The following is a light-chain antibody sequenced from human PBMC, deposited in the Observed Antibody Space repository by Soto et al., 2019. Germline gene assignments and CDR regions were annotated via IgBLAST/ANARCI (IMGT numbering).Light chain of an antibody. V-gene: IGLV2-14*01. CDR3: NSYTSSSTVV. CDR1: SSDVGGYNY. J-gene: IGLJ2*01. CDR2: EVS. Sequence: QSALTQPASVSGSPGQSITISCTGTSSDVGGYNYVSWYQQYPGKALKLIIYEVSNRPSGVSNRFSGSKSGNTASLTTSGLQGEDEADYYCNSYTSSSTVVFGGGTKLTVL.